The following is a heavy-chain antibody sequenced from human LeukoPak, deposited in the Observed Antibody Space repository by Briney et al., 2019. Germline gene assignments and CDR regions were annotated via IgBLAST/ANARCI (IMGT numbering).Heavy chain of an antibody. CDR1: GFTFSTYT. CDR3: AIDPNWGTHS. Sequence: GGSLRLSCAASGFTFSTYTMYWVRHPPGKRLEWVPIIGSSGGGIHYADSVKGRFTISRDNSKNALYLQMNSLRVEDTAVYYCAIDPNWGTHSWGQGVLVTVSS. V-gene: IGHV3-23*01. CDR2: IGSSGGGI. J-gene: IGHJ4*02. D-gene: IGHD7-27*01.